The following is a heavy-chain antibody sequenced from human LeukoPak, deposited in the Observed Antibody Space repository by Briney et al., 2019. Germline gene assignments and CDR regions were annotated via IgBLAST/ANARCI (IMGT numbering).Heavy chain of an antibody. D-gene: IGHD3-10*01. Sequence: PGGSLTLSCAASGFTVSNDYMRWVRQAPGQGLEWVSAISGTGDSTYYADSVTGRFSISRDNSKNTLYVQMNSLRAEDTAVYYCAKRGLPDYWGQGTLVTVSS. CDR1: GFTVSNDY. J-gene: IGHJ4*02. CDR3: AKRGLPDY. CDR2: ISGTGDST. V-gene: IGHV3-23*01.